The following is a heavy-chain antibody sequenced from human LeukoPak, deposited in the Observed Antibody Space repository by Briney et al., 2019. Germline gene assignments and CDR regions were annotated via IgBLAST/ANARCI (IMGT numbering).Heavy chain of an antibody. CDR2: IYHSGST. D-gene: IGHD2-15*01. V-gene: IGHV4-38-2*02. CDR1: GYSISSGYY. J-gene: IGHJ4*02. Sequence: SETLSLTCTVSGYSISSGYYWGWIRQPPGKGLEWIGSIYHSGSTYYNPSLKSRVTISVDTSKNQFSLKLSSVTAADTAVYYCARESFFPDCSGGSCYSSPIDYWGQGTLVTVSS. CDR3: ARESFFPDCSGGSCYSSPIDY.